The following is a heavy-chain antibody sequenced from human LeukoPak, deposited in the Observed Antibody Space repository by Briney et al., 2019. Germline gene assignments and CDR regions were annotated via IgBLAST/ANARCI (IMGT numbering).Heavy chain of an antibody. V-gene: IGHV6-1*01. D-gene: IGHD3-10*01. J-gene: IGHJ3*02. CDR1: GDSVSSNSAT. Sequence: SQTLSLTCAISGDSVSSNSATWNWIRQSPSRGLEWLGRTYYKSKWNNDYAVSVKSRITINPDTSKNQFSLQLNSVTPEDTALYYCARELLLLRAFDIWGQGTTVTVSS. CDR3: ARELLLLRAFDI. CDR2: TYYKSKWNN.